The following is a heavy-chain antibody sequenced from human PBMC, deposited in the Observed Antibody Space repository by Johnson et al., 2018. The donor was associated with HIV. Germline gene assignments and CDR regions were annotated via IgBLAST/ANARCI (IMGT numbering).Heavy chain of an antibody. CDR1: GFTFSSYG. D-gene: IGHD6-13*01. CDR2: ISYDGSKK. Sequence: QVQLVESGGGVVQPGRSLRLSCAASGFTFSSYGIHWVRQAPGKGLEWVSSISYDGSKKHYVDSVKGRFTISRDNSKNTLYLQMKSLRAGDTAVYYCARGRIGAAGWDAFDVWGQGTMVTVSS. CDR3: ARGRIGAAGWDAFDV. V-gene: IGHV3-30*03. J-gene: IGHJ3*01.